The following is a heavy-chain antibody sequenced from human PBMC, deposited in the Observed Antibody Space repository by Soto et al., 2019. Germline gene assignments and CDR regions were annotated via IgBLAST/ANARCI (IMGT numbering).Heavy chain of an antibody. J-gene: IGHJ4*02. D-gene: IGHD2-15*01. V-gene: IGHV3-21*04. CDR1: GFTFNTYA. CDR3: ASEFCSGGSCYSRIFDY. CDR2: ISSGSDYV. Sequence: EVQLVESGGGLVKPGGSLRLSCAAFGFTFNTYAMHWVRHSTGKGLEWVAFISSGSDYVYYADSVKGRFTISRDNAKSSLYLQMNNLTDDDTALYYCASEFCSGGSCYSRIFDYWGQGSLVTVSS.